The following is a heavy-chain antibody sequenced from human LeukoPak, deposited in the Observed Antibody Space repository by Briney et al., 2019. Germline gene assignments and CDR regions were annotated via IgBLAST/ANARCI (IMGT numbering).Heavy chain of an antibody. Sequence: GGSLRLSCAASGFTFSDYYMSWIRQAPGKGLEWVSYISSSGSTVYYADSVKGRFTISRGNAKNSLYLQMNSLRAEDTAVYYCARVITVTAYYYYYYYMDVWGKGTTVTVSS. CDR3: ARVITVTAYYYYYYYMDV. J-gene: IGHJ6*03. V-gene: IGHV3-11*04. CDR2: ISSSGSTV. D-gene: IGHD4-11*01. CDR1: GFTFSDYY.